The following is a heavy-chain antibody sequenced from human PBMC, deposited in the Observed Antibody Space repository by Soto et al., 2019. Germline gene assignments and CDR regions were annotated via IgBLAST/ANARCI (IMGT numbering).Heavy chain of an antibody. CDR1: GFTFSSNG. CDR2: IWYDGSNK. CDR3: ARDTAMVRGYYYGMDV. V-gene: IGHV3-33*01. D-gene: IGHD5-18*01. J-gene: IGHJ6*02. Sequence: GGSLRLSCAASGFTFSSNGMHWVRLAPGKGLEWVAVIWYDGSNKYYADSVKGRFTISRDNSKNTLYLQMNSLRAEDTAVYYCARDTAMVRGYYYGMDVWGQGTTVTVSS.